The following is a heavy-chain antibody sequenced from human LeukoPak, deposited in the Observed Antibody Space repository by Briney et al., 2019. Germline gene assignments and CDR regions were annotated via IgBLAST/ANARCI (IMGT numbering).Heavy chain of an antibody. Sequence: GGALRLSCAASGFTFSSYSMNWVRQAPGGGLEWVSSIISSSSYIYYADSVKGRFTISRDNAKNSLYLQMNSLRAEDTAVYYCARVGLLWFGESHYGMDVWGQGTTVTVSS. J-gene: IGHJ6*02. CDR3: ARVGLLWFGESHYGMDV. CDR1: GFTFSSYS. D-gene: IGHD3-10*01. CDR2: IISSSSYI. V-gene: IGHV3-21*01.